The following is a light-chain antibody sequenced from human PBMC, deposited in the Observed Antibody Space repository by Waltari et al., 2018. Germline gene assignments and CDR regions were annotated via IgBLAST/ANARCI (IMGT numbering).Light chain of an antibody. CDR1: SSNIGLNY. J-gene: IGLJ3*02. V-gene: IGLV1-47*01. CDR3: AAWDDRLRGRV. CDR2: RDN. Sequence: QSVLTQPPSASGTPGQRVTISCSGSSSNIGLNYVYWYQHFPGSAPKLLIYRDNQRPSGVPDRFSGSKSGSSASLAISGPRSEDEGDYYCAAWDDRLRGRVFGGGTKLTVL.